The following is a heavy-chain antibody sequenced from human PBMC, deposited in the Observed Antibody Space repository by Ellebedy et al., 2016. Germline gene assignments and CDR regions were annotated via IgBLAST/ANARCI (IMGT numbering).Heavy chain of an antibody. J-gene: IGHJ3*02. D-gene: IGHD4-17*01. CDR2: IYSHGKT. Sequence: GGSLRLSXAASGLTVSSNYMTWVRQAPGKRLEWVSLIYSHGKTHYADSVRGRFTISSDNSKNTVFLQMNSLRAEDTAMYYCATKPYGASDIWGQGTKVTVSS. CDR3: ATKPYGASDI. V-gene: IGHV3-53*01. CDR1: GLTVSSNY.